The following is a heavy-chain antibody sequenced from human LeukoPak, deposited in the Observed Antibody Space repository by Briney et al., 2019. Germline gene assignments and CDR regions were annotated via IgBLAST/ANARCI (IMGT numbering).Heavy chain of an antibody. V-gene: IGHV3-33*01. CDR3: ARDGWTRRDGYYWSFDY. CDR1: GFTFSSYG. CDR2: IWYDGSNK. J-gene: IGHJ4*02. D-gene: IGHD5-24*01. Sequence: GGSLRLSCAASGFTFSSYGMHWVRQAPGKGLERVAVIWYDGSNKYYADSVKGRFTISRDNSKNTLYLQMNSLRAEDTAVYYCARDGWTRRDGYYWSFDYWGQGTLVTVSS.